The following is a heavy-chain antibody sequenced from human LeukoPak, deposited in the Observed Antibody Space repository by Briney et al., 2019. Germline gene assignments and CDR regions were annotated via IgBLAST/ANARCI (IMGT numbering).Heavy chain of an antibody. CDR1: GFTVNSKY. D-gene: IGHD5-18*01. J-gene: IGHJ4*02. CDR3: ARVDTVMAYYFDL. V-gene: IGHV3-53*01. CDR2: MYSGGST. Sequence: QPGGSLRLSCAASGFTVNSKYMSWVRQAPGKGLEWVSVMYSGGSTKYADSVKGRFTISRDNSKNTLYLEMNSLRAEDTAVYYCARVDTVMAYYFDLWGQGTLVTVSS.